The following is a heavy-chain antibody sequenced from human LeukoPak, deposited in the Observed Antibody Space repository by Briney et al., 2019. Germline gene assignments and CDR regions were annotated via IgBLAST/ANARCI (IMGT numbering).Heavy chain of an antibody. CDR2: ISSSSSYI. D-gene: IGHD5-24*01. Sequence: GGSLRLSCAASGFSFSNYGMNWVRQAPGKGLEWVSLISSSSSYIYYADSVKGRFTISRDNAKNSLYLQMNSLRSEDTAVYYCARCRNGYRNDVFDIWGQGTMVTVSS. CDR1: GFSFSNYG. V-gene: IGHV3-21*01. CDR3: ARCRNGYRNDVFDI. J-gene: IGHJ3*02.